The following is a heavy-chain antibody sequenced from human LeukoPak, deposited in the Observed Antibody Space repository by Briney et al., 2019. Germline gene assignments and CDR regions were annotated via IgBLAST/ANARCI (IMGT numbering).Heavy chain of an antibody. D-gene: IGHD4-17*01. CDR2: INHSGST. CDR3: ARHGYGDYEGSYYGMDV. CDR1: GGSFSGYY. V-gene: IGHV4-34*01. Sequence: SETLSLTCAVYGGSFSGYYWSWIRQPPGKGLEWIGEINHSGSTNYNPSLKSRVTISVDTSKNQFSLKLSSVTAADTAVYYCARHGYGDYEGSYYGMDVWGQGTTVTVSS. J-gene: IGHJ6*02.